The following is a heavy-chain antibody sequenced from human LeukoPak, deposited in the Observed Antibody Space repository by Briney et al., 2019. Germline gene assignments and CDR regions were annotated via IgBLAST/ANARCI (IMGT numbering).Heavy chain of an antibody. J-gene: IGHJ5*02. V-gene: IGHV3-33*01. CDR1: GFTFSSYG. CDR2: IWYDGSNK. Sequence: GGSLRLSCAASGFTFSSYGMHWVRQAPGKGLEWVAVIWYDGSNKYYADSVKGRFTISRDNSKNTLYLQMNSLRAEDTAVYYCAREGGYCSSTSCWKWFVPWGQGTLVTVSS. CDR3: AREGGYCSSTSCWKWFVP. D-gene: IGHD2-2*01.